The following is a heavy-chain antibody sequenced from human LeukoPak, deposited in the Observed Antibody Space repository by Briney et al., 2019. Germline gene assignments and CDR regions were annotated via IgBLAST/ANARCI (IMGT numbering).Heavy chain of an antibody. V-gene: IGHV4-59*01. CDR3: ARGGMATLTS. CDR1: GGSISSFG. CDR2: IYSSGNT. Sequence: PSETLSLTCTGTGGSISSFGWRWSRQPPGKGLEWIGYIYSSGNTNYNPSLKSRVTISVDTSKNQFSLRLSSMTAADTAVYYCARGGMATLTSWGQGTLVTVPS. D-gene: IGHD5-12*01. J-gene: IGHJ4*02.